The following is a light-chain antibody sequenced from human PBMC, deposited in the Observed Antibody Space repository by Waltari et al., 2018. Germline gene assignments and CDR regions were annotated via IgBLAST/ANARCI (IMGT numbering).Light chain of an antibody. V-gene: IGKV4-1*01. Sequence: DIVMTQSPDSLAVSLGERATINSKSSQSVLYSSNNKNYLAWYQQKPGQPPKLLIYWASTRESGVPDRFSGSGSGTDFTLTISSLQAEDVAVYYCQQYYSTPGTFGQGTKVEIK. CDR1: QSVLYSSNNKNY. CDR3: QQYYSTPGT. CDR2: WAS. J-gene: IGKJ1*01.